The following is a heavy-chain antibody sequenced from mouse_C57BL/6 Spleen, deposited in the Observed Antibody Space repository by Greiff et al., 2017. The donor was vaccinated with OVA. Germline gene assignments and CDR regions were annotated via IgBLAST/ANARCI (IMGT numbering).Heavy chain of an antibody. D-gene: IGHD2-4*01. V-gene: IGHV1-64*01. Sequence: QVQLKQPGAELVQPGASVTLSCQASGYTFTSYWMHWVKQRPGQGLEWIGMIHPNRCRTNYNEKFKSNATLTVDKSSSTAYMQLSSLTSEDSAVYYCARSGYYDYDGAMDYWGQGTSVTVSS. J-gene: IGHJ4*01. CDR1: GYTFTSYW. CDR2: IHPNRCRT. CDR3: ARSGYYDYDGAMDY.